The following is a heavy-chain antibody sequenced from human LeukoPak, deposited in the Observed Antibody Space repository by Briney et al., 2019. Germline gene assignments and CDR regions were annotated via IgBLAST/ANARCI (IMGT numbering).Heavy chain of an antibody. CDR1: GYTFTNFS. V-gene: IGHV1-18*01. CDR2: ISAHDGGT. Sequence: ASVTVSCKASGYTFTNFSTSWVRQAPGQGLEWMGWISAHDGGTNYPQKFQGRVTMTTESSPSSAYMELRSLRSDDAAVYYCVRDGGCRSDYWGQGTLVTVSS. D-gene: IGHD3-16*01. J-gene: IGHJ4*02. CDR3: VRDGGCRSDY.